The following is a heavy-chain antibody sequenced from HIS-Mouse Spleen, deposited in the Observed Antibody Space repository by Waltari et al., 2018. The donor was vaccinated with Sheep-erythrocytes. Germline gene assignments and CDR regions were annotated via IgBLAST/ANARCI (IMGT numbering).Heavy chain of an antibody. D-gene: IGHD6-6*01. CDR1: GGSFSGSY. Sequence: QVQLQQWGAGLLKPSETLSLTCAVYGGSFSGSYWSWTRQPPGKGLEWIGEINHSGSTNYNPSLKSRVTISVDTSKNQFSLKLSSVTAADTAVYYCARALSIAARPNWFDPWGQGTLVTVSS. CDR2: INHSGST. J-gene: IGHJ5*02. CDR3: ARALSIAARPNWFDP. V-gene: IGHV4-34*01.